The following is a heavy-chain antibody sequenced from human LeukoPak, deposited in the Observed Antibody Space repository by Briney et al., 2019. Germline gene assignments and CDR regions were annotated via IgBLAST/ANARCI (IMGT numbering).Heavy chain of an antibody. Sequence: GGSLRLSCVASGFTFSRDWMHWVRQAPGKGLVWVSRISGDGRSTSYADSVKGRFIISRDNAKKTLYLQMNSLRAEDTTVYYCASFYYDPTGHWGQGTLVTVSS. CDR3: ASFYYDPTGH. J-gene: IGHJ4*02. CDR1: GFTFSRDW. V-gene: IGHV3-74*01. CDR2: ISGDGRST. D-gene: IGHD3-22*01.